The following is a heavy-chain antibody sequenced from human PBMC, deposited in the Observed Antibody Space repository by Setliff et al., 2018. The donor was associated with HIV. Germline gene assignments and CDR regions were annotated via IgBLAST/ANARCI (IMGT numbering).Heavy chain of an antibody. D-gene: IGHD3-9*01. CDR3: ARGAPGLTYYDIRFDP. CDR2: IYTSGST. J-gene: IGHJ5*02. CDR1: GGSISSYY. Sequence: SETLSLTCTVSGGSISSYYWSWIRQPPGKGLEWIGYIYTSGSTNYNPSLKSRVTISVDTSKNQFSLRLSSVTAADTAVYYCARGAPGLTYYDIRFDPWGQGTLVTVSS. V-gene: IGHV4-4*08.